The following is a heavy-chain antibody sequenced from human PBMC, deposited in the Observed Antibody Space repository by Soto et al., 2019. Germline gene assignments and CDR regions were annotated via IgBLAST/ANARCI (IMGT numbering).Heavy chain of an antibody. J-gene: IGHJ4*02. Sequence: EVQLVESGGGLVQPGRSLRLSCAASGFTFDDYAMHWVRQAPGKGLEWVSGISWNSGSIGYADSVKGRFTISRDNAKNSLYLQMNSLRAKDTALYYCAKGFEVPYCSSTSCYQSSFDYWGQGTLVTVSS. CDR2: ISWNSGSI. CDR1: GFTFDDYA. V-gene: IGHV3-9*01. CDR3: AKGFEVPYCSSTSCYQSSFDY. D-gene: IGHD2-2*01.